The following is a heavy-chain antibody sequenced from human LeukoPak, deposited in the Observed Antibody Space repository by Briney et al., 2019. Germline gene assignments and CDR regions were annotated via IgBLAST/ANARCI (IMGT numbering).Heavy chain of an antibody. CDR3: ARVPRSLSSTGWSDY. Sequence: SETLSLTCSVSGGSISNSYWTWIRQPPGTGLESIGYIYYSGSTNYNPSLKSRVTISIDTSKNQFSLRLSSVTAADTAVYYCARVPRSLSSTGWSDYWGQGTLVTVSS. CDR2: IYYSGST. J-gene: IGHJ4*02. V-gene: IGHV4-59*01. CDR1: GGSISNSY. D-gene: IGHD6-19*01.